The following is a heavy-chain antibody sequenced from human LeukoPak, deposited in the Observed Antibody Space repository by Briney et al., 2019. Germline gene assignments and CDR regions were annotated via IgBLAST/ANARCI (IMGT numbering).Heavy chain of an antibody. CDR2: TSHSGNT. D-gene: IGHD6-19*01. CDR3: AKVRPRRQWLVRDAFDI. V-gene: IGHV4-34*01. CDR1: GGSLSGYY. J-gene: IGHJ3*02. Sequence: SETLSLTCAVYGGSLSGYYWSWIRQPPGKGLEWIGETSHSGNTDYNPNLRSRVTISVDTSKNQFSLKLRSVTAADAAVYYCAKVRPRRQWLVRDAFDIWGQGTMVTVSS.